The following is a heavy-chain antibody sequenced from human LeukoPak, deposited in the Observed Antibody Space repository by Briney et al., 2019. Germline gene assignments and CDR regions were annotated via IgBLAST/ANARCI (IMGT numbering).Heavy chain of an antibody. CDR3: ARDVLR. V-gene: IGHV4-31*03. Sequence: SQTLSLTCTVSGDSITSGGYYWSWIRQRPGKGLEWIGYIYKTGSTYYSPSLKSRVTMSVDTSRNQFSLKLNSVTAADTAVYYCARDVLRWGQGTPVTVSS. CDR1: GDSITSGGYY. J-gene: IGHJ4*02. CDR2: IYKTGST.